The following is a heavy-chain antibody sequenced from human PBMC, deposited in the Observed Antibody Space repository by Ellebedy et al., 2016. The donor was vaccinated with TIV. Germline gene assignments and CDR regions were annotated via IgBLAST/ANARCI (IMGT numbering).Heavy chain of an antibody. D-gene: IGHD2-8*01. V-gene: IGHV3-48*02. CDR2: ISSSSDSI. CDR3: ARDRKWYFDY. J-gene: IGHJ4*02. Sequence: GGSLRLXXAASGFTFSNEWMIWVRQAPGKGLEWVSYISSSSDSIYYADSVKGRFTISRDNAKNSLYLQMNSLRDDDTAIYYCARDRKWYFDYWGQGALVTVSS. CDR1: GFTFSNEW.